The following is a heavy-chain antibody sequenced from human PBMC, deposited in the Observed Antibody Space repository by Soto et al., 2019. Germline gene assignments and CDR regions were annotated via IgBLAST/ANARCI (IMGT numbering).Heavy chain of an antibody. CDR1: DYSISSGYY. D-gene: IGHD1-26*01. V-gene: IGHV4-38-2*01. Sequence: PSETLSLTXGVSDYSISSGYYWGWIRQPPGKGLEWIGNIYHSGSTHYNPALKSRVTISVDTSKNQFSLKLKSVTAADTAVYYCTRRGSSGTPVDYWGQGTLVTVSS. J-gene: IGHJ4*02. CDR2: IYHSGST. CDR3: TRRGSSGTPVDY.